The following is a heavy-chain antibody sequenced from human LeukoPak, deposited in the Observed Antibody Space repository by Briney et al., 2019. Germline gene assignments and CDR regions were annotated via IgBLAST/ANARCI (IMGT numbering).Heavy chain of an antibody. CDR2: IIPIFGTA. D-gene: IGHD3-22*01. V-gene: IGHV1-69*05. CDR1: GGTFSSYA. Sequence: ASVKVSCKASGGTFSSYAISWVRQAPGQGLEWMGGIIPIFGTANYGQKFQGRVTITTDESTSTAYMELSSLRSEDTAVYYCALSYYYDSSGYYPPFDYWGQGTLVTVSS. CDR3: ALSYYYDSSGYYPPFDY. J-gene: IGHJ4*02.